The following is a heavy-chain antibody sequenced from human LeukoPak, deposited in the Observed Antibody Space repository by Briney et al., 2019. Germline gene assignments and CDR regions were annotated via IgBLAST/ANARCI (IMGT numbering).Heavy chain of an antibody. CDR2: INPNSGGT. Sequence: ASVKVSCKASGYTFTDYYIHWVRQAPGQGLKWMGWINPNSGGTNYAQKFQGRVTMTRDTSISTAYMELSRLRSDDTAVYYCARDHCTSNGCYEIYYYGMDVWGQGTTVTVSS. CDR1: GYTFTDYY. V-gene: IGHV1-2*02. CDR3: ARDHCTSNGCYEIYYYGMDV. D-gene: IGHD2-2*01. J-gene: IGHJ6*02.